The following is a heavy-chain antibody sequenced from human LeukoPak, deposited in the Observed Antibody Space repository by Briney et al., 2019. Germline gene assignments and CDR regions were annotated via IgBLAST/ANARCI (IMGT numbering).Heavy chain of an antibody. J-gene: IGHJ4*02. CDR2: ISGSGDST. CDR3: ARTRPLDSSSWSHGDY. V-gene: IGHV3-23*01. Sequence: GGSLRLSCAASGFTFSSYAMSWVRQAPGKGLEWVSAISGSGDSTYYGDSVKGRFTISRDNSKNTLYLQMNSLRAEDTAVYYCARTRPLDSSSWSHGDYWGQGTLVTVSS. CDR1: GFTFSSYA. D-gene: IGHD6-13*01.